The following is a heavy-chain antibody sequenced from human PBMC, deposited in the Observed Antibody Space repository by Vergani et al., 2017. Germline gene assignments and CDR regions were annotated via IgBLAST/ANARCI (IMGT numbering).Heavy chain of an antibody. CDR1: GFTFSSYG. J-gene: IGHJ4*02. Sequence: QVQLVESGGGVVQPGRSLRLSCAASGFTFSSYGMHWVRQAPGKGLEWVAVIWYDGSNKYYADSVKGRFTISRDNSKNTLYLQMNSLRAEDTAVYYCARDHGYSSSWYYFDYWGQGTLVTVSS. D-gene: IGHD6-13*01. CDR2: IWYDGSNK. V-gene: IGHV3-33*01. CDR3: ARDHGYSSSWYYFDY.